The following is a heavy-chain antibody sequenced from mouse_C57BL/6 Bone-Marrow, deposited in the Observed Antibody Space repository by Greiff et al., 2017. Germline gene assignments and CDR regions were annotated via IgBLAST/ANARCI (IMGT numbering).Heavy chain of an antibody. J-gene: IGHJ2*01. V-gene: IGHV1-80*01. CDR3: ARWRLRRGYYLDY. D-gene: IGHD2-4*01. CDR2: IYPGDGDT. Sequence: QVQLQQSGAELVKPGASVKISCKASGYAFSSYWMNWVKQRPGKGLEWIGQIYPGDGDTNYNGKFKGKATLTADKSSSTAYMQLSSLTSEDSAVYFCARWRLRRGYYLDYWGQGTTLTVSS. CDR1: GYAFSSYW.